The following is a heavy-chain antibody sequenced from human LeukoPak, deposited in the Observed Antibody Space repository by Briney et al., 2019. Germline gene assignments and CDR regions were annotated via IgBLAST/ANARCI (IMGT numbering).Heavy chain of an antibody. CDR1: GFTFTTYS. Sequence: GESLRLSCAASGFTFTTYSMNWVRQAPGKGLEWVSHMGIGTSTIGYADSVKGRFTTSRDNAKNSVHLQMSNLRVDDSAVYYCVRDEDWGFDSWGQGTLVTVSS. J-gene: IGHJ4*02. D-gene: IGHD7-27*01. CDR2: MGIGTSTI. V-gene: IGHV3-48*01. CDR3: VRDEDWGFDS.